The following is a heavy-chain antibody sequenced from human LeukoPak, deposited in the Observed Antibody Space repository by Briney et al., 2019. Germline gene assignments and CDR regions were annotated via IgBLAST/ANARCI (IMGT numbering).Heavy chain of an antibody. CDR1: GFTFSGYA. D-gene: IGHD7-27*01. CDR3: ARDHDWGFDY. J-gene: IGHJ4*02. V-gene: IGHV3-23*01. Sequence: PGGSLRLSCAASGFTFSGYAMSWLRQAPGKGLEFVSAISGDTGSTFYADSVKGRFTISSDSAKNSLYLQMNSLRVEDTAVYYCARDHDWGFDYWGQGTLVTVSS. CDR2: ISGDTGST.